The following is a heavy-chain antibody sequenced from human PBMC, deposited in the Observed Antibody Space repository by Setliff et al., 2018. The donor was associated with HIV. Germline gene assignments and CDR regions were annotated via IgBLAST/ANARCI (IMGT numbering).Heavy chain of an antibody. Sequence: GGSLRLSCAASGFTFHDYGMSWVRQAPGKGLEWVSGISGSGDSTYYAPAVKGRFTISRDNVKNILYLQMNNLRAEDTALYFCAQDYTATFWEYNWFDPWGQGTLVTVSS. V-gene: IGHV3-23*01. CDR3: AQDYTATFWEYNWFDP. J-gene: IGHJ5*02. CDR2: ISGSGDST. CDR1: GFTFHDYG. D-gene: IGHD2-15*01.